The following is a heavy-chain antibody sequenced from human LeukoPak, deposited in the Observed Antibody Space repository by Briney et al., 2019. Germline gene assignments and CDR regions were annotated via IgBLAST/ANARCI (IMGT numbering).Heavy chain of an antibody. D-gene: IGHD3-9*01. J-gene: IGHJ4*02. CDR1: GYSFTSYW. Sequence: GESLKISCKGSGYSFTSYWIGWVRQMPGKGLEWMGIIYPGDSDTRYSPSSQGQVTISADKSISTAYLQWSSLKASDTAMYYCARQDYDILTGYLSLDYWGQGTLVTVSS. CDR3: ARQDYDILTGYLSLDY. V-gene: IGHV5-51*01. CDR2: IYPGDSDT.